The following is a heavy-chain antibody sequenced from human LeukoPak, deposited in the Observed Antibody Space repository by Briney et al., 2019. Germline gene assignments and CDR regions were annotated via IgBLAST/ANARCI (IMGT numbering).Heavy chain of an antibody. CDR1: GGSISSYY. Sequence: SETLSLTCTVSGGSISSYYWSWIRQPPRKGLEWIGYIYYSGSTNYNPSLKSRVTISVDTSKNQFSLKLSSVTAADTAVYYCARVRIAAAGPFFDYWGQGTLVTVSS. D-gene: IGHD6-13*01. CDR3: ARVRIAAAGPFFDY. J-gene: IGHJ4*02. CDR2: IYYSGST. V-gene: IGHV4-59*01.